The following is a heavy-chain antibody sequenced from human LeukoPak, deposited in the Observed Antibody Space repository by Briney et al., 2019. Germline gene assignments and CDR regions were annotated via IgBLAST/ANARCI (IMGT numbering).Heavy chain of an antibody. J-gene: IGHJ4*02. D-gene: IGHD3-16*02. Sequence: RTSETLSLTCTVSGGSINTYYWSWIRQPPGKGLEWIGYIYYSGSTNYNPSLKSRVTISVDTSKNQFSLKLSSVTAADTAVYYCARRLSENRGVGYFDYWGQGTLVTVSS. CDR1: GGSINTYY. CDR3: ARRLSENRGVGYFDY. CDR2: IYYSGST. V-gene: IGHV4-59*01.